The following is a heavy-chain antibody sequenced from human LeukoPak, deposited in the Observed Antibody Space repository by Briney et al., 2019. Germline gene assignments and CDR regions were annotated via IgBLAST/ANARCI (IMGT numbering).Heavy chain of an antibody. CDR2: IWFDGSNK. J-gene: IGHJ6*02. CDR3: AKAVAATGHYYFGMDV. CDR1: GFTFSSYG. V-gene: IGHV3-33*06. Sequence: EGSLRLSCTASGFTFSSYGMHWVRQAPGKGLEWVAVIWFDGSNKYYADSVKGRPTISRDNSKSTLYLQMNSLRAEDTAVYYCAKAVAATGHYYFGMDVWGQGTTVTVSS. D-gene: IGHD6-19*01.